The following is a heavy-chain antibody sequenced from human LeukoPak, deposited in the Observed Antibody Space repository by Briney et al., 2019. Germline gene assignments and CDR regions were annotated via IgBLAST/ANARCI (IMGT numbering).Heavy chain of an antibody. CDR1: GGPFSGYY. V-gene: IGHV4-34*01. CDR2: INHSGST. J-gene: IGHJ4*02. CDR3: ARAPPITMVRGYFIDY. D-gene: IGHD3-10*01. Sequence: SETLSLTCAVYGGPFSGYYWSWIRQPPGKGLEWIGEINHSGSTNYNPSLKSRVTISVDTSKNQFSLKLSSVTAADTAVYYCARAPPITMVRGYFIDYWGQGTLVTVSS.